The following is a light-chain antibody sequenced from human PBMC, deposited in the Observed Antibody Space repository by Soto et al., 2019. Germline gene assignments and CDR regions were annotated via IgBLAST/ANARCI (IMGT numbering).Light chain of an antibody. V-gene: IGKV3-15*01. J-gene: IGKJ1*01. CDR3: QQYYNWPRT. CDR1: QSIDSH. Sequence: EIVMTQSPPTLSVSPGERATLSCRASQSIDSHLVWYQQKPGQAPRLLIYDASTRATGLSARFGGSGSGTEVTLTISSLQSEDFAVYYGQQYYNWPRTFGQGTKVEI. CDR2: DAS.